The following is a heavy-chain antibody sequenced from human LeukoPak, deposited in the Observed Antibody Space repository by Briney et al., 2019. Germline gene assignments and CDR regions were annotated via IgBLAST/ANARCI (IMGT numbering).Heavy chain of an antibody. Sequence: SGTLSLTCAVYGGSFSGYYWSWIRQPPGKGLEWIGEINHSGSTNYNPSLKSRVTISVDTSKNQFSLKLSSVTAADTAVYYCARTSSSGLVGGYYFDYWGQGTLVTVSS. CDR1: GGSFSGYY. J-gene: IGHJ4*02. V-gene: IGHV4-34*01. D-gene: IGHD6-19*01. CDR2: INHSGST. CDR3: ARTSSSGLVGGYYFDY.